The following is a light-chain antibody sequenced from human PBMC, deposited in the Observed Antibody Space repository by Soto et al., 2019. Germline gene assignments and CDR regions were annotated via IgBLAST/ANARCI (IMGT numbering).Light chain of an antibody. J-gene: IGLJ1*01. CDR2: VVT. Sequence: QSALTQPPSASGSPGQSVTISCTGTSSDVGGYNYVSWYQQRPGKAPKLMIYVVTKRPSGVPDRFSGSKSVNTASLTVSGLQAEDEADYYCSSYAGSNNLVFGTGTKVTVL. CDR1: SSDVGGYNY. CDR3: SSYAGSNNLV. V-gene: IGLV2-8*01.